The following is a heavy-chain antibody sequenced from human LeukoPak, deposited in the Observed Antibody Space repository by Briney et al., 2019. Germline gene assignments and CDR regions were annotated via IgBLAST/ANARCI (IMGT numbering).Heavy chain of an antibody. Sequence: ASVKVSCKASGGTFSSYAISWVRQAPGQGLEWMGGIIPIFGTANYAQKFQGRVTITTDESTSTAYMELSSLRSEDTAVYYCARYCSSTSCQFVPWGQGTLVAVSS. V-gene: IGHV1-69*05. CDR3: ARYCSSTSCQFVP. CDR1: GGTFSSYA. CDR2: IIPIFGTA. D-gene: IGHD2-2*01. J-gene: IGHJ5*02.